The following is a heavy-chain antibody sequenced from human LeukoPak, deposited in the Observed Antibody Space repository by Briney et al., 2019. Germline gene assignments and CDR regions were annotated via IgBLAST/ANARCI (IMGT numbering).Heavy chain of an antibody. CDR2: IRYDGSDK. D-gene: IGHD6-13*01. Sequence: PGGSLRLSCAASGFTFSSYGMHWVRQAPGKGLEWVAFIRYDGSDKYYADSVKGRFTISRDNSKNTLYLQMNSLRAEDTAVYYCAKEYSSSWFQGYFDYWGQGTLVTVSS. V-gene: IGHV3-30*02. J-gene: IGHJ4*02. CDR3: AKEYSSSWFQGYFDY. CDR1: GFTFSSYG.